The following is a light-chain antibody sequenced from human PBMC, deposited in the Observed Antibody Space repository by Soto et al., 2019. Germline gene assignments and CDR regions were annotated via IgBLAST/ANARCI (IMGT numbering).Light chain of an antibody. Sequence: QSALAQPPSLSWAPEQTVIIPCSGSSSNLGAPYDVYWFRQLPGTVPRLLIYGNNNRPSGVPVRFYGSKSGTAASLAITGLQAEDEVDYSCQSYDSSLSGYVFGTGTKVTV. CDR2: GNN. CDR3: QSYDSSLSGYV. CDR1: SSNLGAPYD. V-gene: IGLV1-40*01. J-gene: IGLJ1*01.